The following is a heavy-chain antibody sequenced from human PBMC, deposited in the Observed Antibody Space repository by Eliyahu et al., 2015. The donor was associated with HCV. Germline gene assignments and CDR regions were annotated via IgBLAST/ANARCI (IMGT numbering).Heavy chain of an antibody. D-gene: IGHD3-22*01. CDR2: LSGSGEST. Sequence: EVQLLESGGGLVQLGGSLRLSCAASGFTFSTYAMGWVRQAPGKGLEWVSALSGSGESTYYADSVKGRFTISRDNSKNTLYLQMNSLRAEDTAVYFCAKDNSYDSSGYYFDYWGQGTLVTVSS. CDR1: GFTFSTYA. V-gene: IGHV3-23*01. J-gene: IGHJ4*02. CDR3: AKDNSYDSSGYYFDY.